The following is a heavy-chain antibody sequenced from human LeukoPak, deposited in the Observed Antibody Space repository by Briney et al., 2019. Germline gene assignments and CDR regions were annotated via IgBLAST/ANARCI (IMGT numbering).Heavy chain of an antibody. CDR3: AQDSGYDSFPYYFDY. Sequence: GRSLRLFCAASGFAFDDYAMHWVRQAPGKGLEWVSGISWNSGSIGYADSVQGRFTLSGDNAKNSLYLQMNSLRAEDTALYYCAQDSGYDSFPYYFDYWGQGTLVTVSS. CDR2: ISWNSGSI. J-gene: IGHJ4*02. CDR1: GFAFDDYA. V-gene: IGHV3-9*01. D-gene: IGHD5-12*01.